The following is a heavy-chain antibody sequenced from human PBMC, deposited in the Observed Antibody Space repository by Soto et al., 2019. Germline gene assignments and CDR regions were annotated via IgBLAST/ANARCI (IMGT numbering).Heavy chain of an antibody. CDR3: VKGRWLNV. D-gene: IGHD5-12*01. Sequence: EVQLWESGGGLVQTGGSLRLSCVASGFSFSTYAMSWVRQAPGKGLEWVSVFSGRSSHTYYADSVMGRFTVSSDNSQNTLYLQMNSRRVENRAVNYCVKGRWLNVWGQGTLVTVSS. V-gene: IGHV3-23*01. J-gene: IGHJ4*02. CDR2: FSGRSSHT. CDR1: GFSFSTYA.